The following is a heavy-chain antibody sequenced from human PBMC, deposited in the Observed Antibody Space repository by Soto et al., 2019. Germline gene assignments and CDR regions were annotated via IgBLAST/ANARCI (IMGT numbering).Heavy chain of an antibody. V-gene: IGHV4-61*03. CDR1: GGSVSSDIYY. J-gene: IGHJ4*02. D-gene: IGHD3-3*01. CDR3: ATWSGSYFPY. CDR2: LYYSGTT. Sequence: QVQLQESGPGLLKPSETLSLTCTVSGGSVSSDIYYWTWIRQPPGKGLEWIGYLYYSGTTTYNPSLKSRVTLSRDTSKNLFSLKLFSVTAAATAVYYCATWSGSYFPYWGQGTLVTVSS.